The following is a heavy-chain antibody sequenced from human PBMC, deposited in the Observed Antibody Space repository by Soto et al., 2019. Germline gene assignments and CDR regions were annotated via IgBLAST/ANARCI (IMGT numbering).Heavy chain of an antibody. CDR2: ISYDGSNK. CDR1: GFTFSSYG. CDR3: ARDSSSWYLSYYYYYYGMDV. Sequence: GSLRLSCAASGFTFSSYGMHWVRQAPGKGLEWVAVISYDGSNKYYADSVKGRFTISRDNSKNTLYLQMNSLRAEDTAVYYCARDSSSWYLSYYYYYYGMDVWGQGTTVTVSS. V-gene: IGHV3-30*03. J-gene: IGHJ6*02. D-gene: IGHD6-13*01.